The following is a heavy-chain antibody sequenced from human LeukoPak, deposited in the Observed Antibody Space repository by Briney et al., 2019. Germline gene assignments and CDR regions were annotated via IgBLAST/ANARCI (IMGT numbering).Heavy chain of an antibody. CDR2: ISGSGGTT. V-gene: IGHV3-23*01. D-gene: IGHD6-19*01. Sequence: PGGSLRLSCTASGFTFSSYAMNWVRQAPGKGLEWISAISGSGGTTYYADPVKGRFTISRDNSKNTLYLQMNSLRAEDTALYYCSKTVSGWNYFDYWGQGTLVTVSS. CDR3: SKTVSGWNYFDY. J-gene: IGHJ4*02. CDR1: GFTFSSYA.